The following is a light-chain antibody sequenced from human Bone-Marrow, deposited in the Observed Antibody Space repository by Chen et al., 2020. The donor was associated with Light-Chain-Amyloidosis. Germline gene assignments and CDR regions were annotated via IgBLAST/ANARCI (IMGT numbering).Light chain of an antibody. V-gene: IGKV3-20*01. CDR2: GSA. J-gene: IGKJ4*01. CDR1: QTISSNY. CDR3: QQYGTSPLT. Sequence: EIVLTQSPGTLSLSPGEGANVSCRASQTISSNYLTWYQQKFGQAPRLLIYGSASRATGIPDRFTGSGSGTDFTLTINRLEPEDFAMYYWQQYGTSPLTFGGGTKVEIK.